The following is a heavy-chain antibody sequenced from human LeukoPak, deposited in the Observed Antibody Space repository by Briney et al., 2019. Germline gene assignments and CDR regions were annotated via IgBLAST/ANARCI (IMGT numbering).Heavy chain of an antibody. V-gene: IGHV1-69*05. D-gene: IGHD4-11*01. Sequence: VASVKVSCKASGGTFSSYAISWVRQAPGQGLEWMGGIIPIFGTANYAQKFQGRVTITTDESTSTAYMELSSLRSEDTAVHYCARGSVTTVPNWFDPWGQGTLVTVSS. J-gene: IGHJ5*02. CDR1: GGTFSSYA. CDR2: IIPIFGTA. CDR3: ARGSVTTVPNWFDP.